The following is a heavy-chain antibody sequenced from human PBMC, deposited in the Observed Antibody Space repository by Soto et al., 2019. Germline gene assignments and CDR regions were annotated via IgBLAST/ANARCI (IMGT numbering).Heavy chain of an antibody. D-gene: IGHD2-21*02. V-gene: IGHV3-48*02. Sequence: PGGSLRLSCADSGFIFSSYSMNWVRQAPGKGLEWVSYISSSSTTIYYAGSVKGRFTISRDNAKNSLYLQMSSLRDEDTAVYYCARGCCGDRFRSDSWGQGTLVTVSS. CDR2: ISSSSTTI. J-gene: IGHJ4*02. CDR1: GFIFSSYS. CDR3: ARGCCGDRFRSDS.